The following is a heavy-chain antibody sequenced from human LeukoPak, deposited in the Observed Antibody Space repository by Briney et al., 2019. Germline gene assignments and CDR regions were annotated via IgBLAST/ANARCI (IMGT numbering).Heavy chain of an antibody. Sequence: GGSLRLSCAASRFTFSNYGMHWVRQTPGKGLEWVAFIRYDGSNKYYADFVKGRFTISRDNSKNTLYLQMNSLRAEDTAVYYCARGGLGYCSSTSCFQFYYFDYWGQGTLVTVSS. CDR2: IRYDGSNK. V-gene: IGHV3-30*02. J-gene: IGHJ4*02. CDR1: RFTFSNYG. D-gene: IGHD2-2*01. CDR3: ARGGLGYCSSTSCFQFYYFDY.